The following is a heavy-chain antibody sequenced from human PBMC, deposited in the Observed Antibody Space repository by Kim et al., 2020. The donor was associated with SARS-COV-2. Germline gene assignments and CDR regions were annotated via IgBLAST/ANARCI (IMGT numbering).Heavy chain of an antibody. CDR3: CAWNDGKRAFEF. J-gene: IGHJ3*01. CDR1: AGSIRSYY. D-gene: IGHD1-1*01. CDR2: IHHGGGT. Sequence: SETLSLTCAVSAGSIRSYYWNWIRQPPGKGLEWIGYIHHGGGTKSNPSLKSRVTMSVDTSENQSSLTLNSLTAADTAVYYCCAWNDGKRAFEFWGPGTMVTVSS. V-gene: IGHV4-59*13.